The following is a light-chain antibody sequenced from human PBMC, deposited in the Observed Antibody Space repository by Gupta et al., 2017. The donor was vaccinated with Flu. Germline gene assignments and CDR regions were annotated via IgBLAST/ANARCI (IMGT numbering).Light chain of an antibody. J-gene: IGKJ1*01. V-gene: IGKV1-39*01. CDR2: AAV. CDR3: QQSYSSPWT. CDR1: QSSSNY. Sequence: DLQMHQSPSSLSASVGNRVTITCRASQSSSNYLGWYSKQPGKATKLLIYAAVALQRGVPTRFSGGGSGTAFTLTISSLQPEDFATYYCQQSYSSPWTFGQGTKVEIK.